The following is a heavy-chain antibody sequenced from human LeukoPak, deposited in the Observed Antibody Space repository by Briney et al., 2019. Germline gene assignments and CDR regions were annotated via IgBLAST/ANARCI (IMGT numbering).Heavy chain of an antibody. J-gene: IGHJ4*02. CDR2: IYSGGNT. CDR1: GFTVSSNY. CDR3: ARELYDRGSWYFDY. Sequence: QTGGSLRLSCAASGFTVSSNYMSWVRQAPGKGLEWVSIIYSGGNTYYADSVKGRFTISRDNSKNTLYLQMNSLRAEDTAVYYCARELYDRGSWYFDYWGQGTLATVSS. V-gene: IGHV3-53*01. D-gene: IGHD3-16*01.